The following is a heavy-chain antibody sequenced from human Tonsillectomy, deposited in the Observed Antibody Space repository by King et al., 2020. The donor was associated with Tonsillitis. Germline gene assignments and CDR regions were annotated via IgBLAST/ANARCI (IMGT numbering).Heavy chain of an antibody. D-gene: IGHD3-22*01. CDR1: GFSVSSHY. CDR3: ARVNYYDSSGYWSPYSFDY. J-gene: IGHJ4*02. Sequence: QLVQSGGGLMQPGGSLRLSCAASGFSVSSHYMSWVRQAPGKGLEWVSVIYGGGTTYYADFVKGRFTISRDNSENTLYLQMNSLRAEDTAMYYCARVNYYDSSGYWSPYSFDYWGQGTLVTVSS. V-gene: IGHV3-53*01. CDR2: IYGGGTT.